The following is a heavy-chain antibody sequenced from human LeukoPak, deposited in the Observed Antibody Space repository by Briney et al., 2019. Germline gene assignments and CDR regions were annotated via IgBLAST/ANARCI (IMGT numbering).Heavy chain of an antibody. D-gene: IGHD2/OR15-2a*01. Sequence: GASVKVSCKASGHTFTSYDINWVRQAPGQRQEWMGWMNPNSGNRGYAQKFQGRVTMTKDTTISTDYMELSGLRYEDTAVYYCARVYGDIDYWGQGTLVTVSS. CDR1: GHTFTSYD. J-gene: IGHJ4*02. CDR2: MNPNSGNR. V-gene: IGHV1-8*01. CDR3: ARVYGDIDY.